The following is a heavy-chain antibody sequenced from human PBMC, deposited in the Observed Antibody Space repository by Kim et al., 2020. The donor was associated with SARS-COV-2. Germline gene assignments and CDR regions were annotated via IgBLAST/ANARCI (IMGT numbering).Heavy chain of an antibody. CDR3: AKSDSRFLEWLLSDY. CDR1: GFTFSSYA. CDR2: ISGSGGST. Sequence: GGSLRLSCAASGFTFSSYAMSWVRQAPGKGLEWVSAISGSGGSTYYADSVKGRFTISRDNSKNTLYLQMNSLRAEDTAVYYCAKSDSRFLEWLLSDYWGQGTLVTVSS. J-gene: IGHJ4*02. D-gene: IGHD3-3*01. V-gene: IGHV3-23*01.